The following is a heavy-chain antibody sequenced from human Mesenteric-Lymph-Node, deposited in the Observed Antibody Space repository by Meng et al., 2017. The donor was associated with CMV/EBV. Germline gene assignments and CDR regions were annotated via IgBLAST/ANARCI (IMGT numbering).Heavy chain of an antibody. CDR2: INHSGST. J-gene: IGHJ4*02. CDR1: GGSFSGYY. CDR3: ARGSSYDILTGYFDY. D-gene: IGHD3-9*01. Sequence: HQWWVGLLKPLRALSVTCAVYGGSFSGYYWNWIRQSPEKGLEWIGEINHSGSTTYNPSFTSRIIISVDTSTNQISLNMSSVTAADTAVYYCARGSSYDILTGYFDYWGQGALVTISS. V-gene: IGHV4-34*01.